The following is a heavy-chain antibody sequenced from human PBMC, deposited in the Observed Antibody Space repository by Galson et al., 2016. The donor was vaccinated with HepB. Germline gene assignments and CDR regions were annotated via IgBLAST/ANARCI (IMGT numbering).Heavy chain of an antibody. CDR3: AKDAYSRGDY. CDR2: ISYDGSRK. CDR1: GFTFSRYG. D-gene: IGHD6-13*01. V-gene: IGHV3-30*18. J-gene: IGHJ4*02. Sequence: LRLSCAASGFTFSRYGMLWVRQAPGKGLQWVALISYDGSRKYYADSVKGRFTISRDNSKNTLFLQMSSLRVEDTAMYYCAKDAYSRGDYWGQGTLVTVSS.